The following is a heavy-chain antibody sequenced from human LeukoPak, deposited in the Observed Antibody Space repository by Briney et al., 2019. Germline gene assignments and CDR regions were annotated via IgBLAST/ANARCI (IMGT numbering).Heavy chain of an antibody. V-gene: IGHV4-59*01. CDR3: ARVVSSSWDYYYYMDV. CDR1: GDSISSYH. Sequence: SETLSLTCSVSGDSISSYHWSLIRQPPGKGLEYIGYIYYSGSTNYNPSLKSRVTISVDTSKNQVALKLYSVTAADTAVYYCARVVSSSWDYYYYMDVWGKGTTVTISS. D-gene: IGHD6-13*01. J-gene: IGHJ6*03. CDR2: IYYSGST.